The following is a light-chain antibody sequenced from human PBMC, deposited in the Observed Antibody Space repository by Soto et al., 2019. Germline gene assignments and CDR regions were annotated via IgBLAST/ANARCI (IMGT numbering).Light chain of an antibody. CDR2: DAS. J-gene: IGKJ4*01. CDR1: QSVSSY. Sequence: EIVMMQSPATLSVSPGERATLSFRASQSVSSYLAWYQQKPGQAPRLLIYDASNRATGIPARFSGSGSGTDFTLTISSLEPEDFAVYYCQQRSNWVTFGGGTKVDI. V-gene: IGKV3-11*01. CDR3: QQRSNWVT.